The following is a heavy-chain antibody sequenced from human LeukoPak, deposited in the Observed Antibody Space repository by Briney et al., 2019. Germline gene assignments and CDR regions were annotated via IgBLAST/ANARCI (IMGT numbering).Heavy chain of an antibody. Sequence: GGSLRLSCAASGFTFSSYAIHWVRQAPGKGLEWVAVISYDGSNKYYADSVKGRFTISRDNSKNTLYLQMNSLRAEDTAVYYCARDRRVYGSGLPLTYWGQGTLVTVSS. V-gene: IGHV3-30*04. CDR2: ISYDGSNK. J-gene: IGHJ4*02. CDR3: ARDRRVYGSGLPLTY. D-gene: IGHD3-10*01. CDR1: GFTFSSYA.